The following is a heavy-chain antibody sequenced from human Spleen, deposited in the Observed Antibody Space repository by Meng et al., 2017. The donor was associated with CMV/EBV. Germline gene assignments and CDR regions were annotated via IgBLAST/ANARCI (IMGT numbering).Heavy chain of an antibody. CDR1: GYSFTGYY. D-gene: IGHD2-15*01. J-gene: IGHJ6*02. CDR2: INPNNGGT. CDR3: ARVKRYCTGGTCSSTGYYGMDV. Sequence: ASVKVSCKASGYSFTGYYLHWVRQAPGQGLEWMGWINPNNGGTNYAQKFQGRITMTGDTSITTAYMELSRLTSDDMAVYHCARVKRYCTGGTCSSTGYYGMDVWGQGTTVTVSS. V-gene: IGHV1-2*02.